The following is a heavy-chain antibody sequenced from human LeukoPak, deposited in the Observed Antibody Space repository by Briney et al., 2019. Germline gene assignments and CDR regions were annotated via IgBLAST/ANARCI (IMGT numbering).Heavy chain of an antibody. CDR1: GFTFSSYA. J-gene: IGHJ6*02. V-gene: IGHV3-30-3*01. D-gene: IGHD3-10*01. Sequence: GGSLRLSCAASGFTFSSYAMHWVRQAPGKGLEWVAVISYDGSNKYYADSVKGRFTISRDNAKNTLYLQMNSLRAEDTAVYYCARDQDGSGPYYYYGMDVWGQGTTVTVSS. CDR3: ARDQDGSGPYYYYGMDV. CDR2: ISYDGSNK.